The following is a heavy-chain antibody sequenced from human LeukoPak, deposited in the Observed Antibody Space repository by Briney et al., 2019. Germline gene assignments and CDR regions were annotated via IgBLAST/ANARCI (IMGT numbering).Heavy chain of an antibody. V-gene: IGHV4-59*12. D-gene: IGHD6-13*01. Sequence: SEALSLTCTVSGGSISSYYWSWIRQPPGKGLEWIGYIYYSGSTKYNPSLKSRVTISVDTSKNQFSPKLSSVTAADTAVYYCARTQQLVLYYFNYWGQGTLVTVSS. J-gene: IGHJ4*02. CDR3: ARTQQLVLYYFNY. CDR1: GGSISSYY. CDR2: IYYSGST.